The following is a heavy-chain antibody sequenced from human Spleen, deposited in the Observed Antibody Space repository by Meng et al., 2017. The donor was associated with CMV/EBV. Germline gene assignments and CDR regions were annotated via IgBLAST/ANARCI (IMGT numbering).Heavy chain of an antibody. CDR3: ATDQVLPPTPAATYEH. J-gene: IGHJ1*01. D-gene: IGHD2-2*01. CDR1: GYTFTDYY. V-gene: IGHV1-2*02. CDR2: INPNGVGS. Sequence: SGYTFTDYYLPWVRQAPGQGLEWMGWINPNGVGSSLAQKFQARVTVTSDTSTSTAYMEVRSLRSDDTAVYYCATDQVLPPTPAATYEHWGQGTLVTVSS.